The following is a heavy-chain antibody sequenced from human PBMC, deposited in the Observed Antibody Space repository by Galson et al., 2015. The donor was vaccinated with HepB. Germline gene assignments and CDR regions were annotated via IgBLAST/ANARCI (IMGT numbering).Heavy chain of an antibody. Sequence: SVKVSCKASGYTFTSYAMSWVRQAPGQGLEWMGWINTNTGNPTYAQGFTGRFVFSLDTSVSTAYLQISSLKAEDTAVYYCARDPRPGQQLVPHFDYWGQGTLVTVSS. CDR1: GYTFTSYA. J-gene: IGHJ4*02. CDR2: INTNTGNP. CDR3: ARDPRPGQQLVPHFDY. V-gene: IGHV7-4-1*02. D-gene: IGHD6-13*01.